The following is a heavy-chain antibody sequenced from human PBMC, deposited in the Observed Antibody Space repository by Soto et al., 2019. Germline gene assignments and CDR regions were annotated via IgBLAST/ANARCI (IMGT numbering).Heavy chain of an antibody. CDR3: ARDLPLYCTNGVCSESQLDP. CDR1: GGTFSSYA. V-gene: IGHV1-69*13. Sequence: GASVKVSCKASGGTFSSYAISWVLHAPVQLLELMGGIIPIFGTANYAQKFQGRVTITADESTSTAYMELSSLRSEDTAVYYCARDLPLYCTNGVCSESQLDPWGQGTLVTVSS. CDR2: IIPIFGTA. J-gene: IGHJ5*02. D-gene: IGHD2-8*01.